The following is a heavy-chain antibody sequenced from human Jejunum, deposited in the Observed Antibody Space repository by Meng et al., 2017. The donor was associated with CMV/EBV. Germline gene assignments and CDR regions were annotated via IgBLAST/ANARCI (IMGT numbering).Heavy chain of an antibody. Sequence: VGSEFIFSRYTMHWVPQTPGKGLEWVSYIDSSSSTIYYADSVKGRFTVSRDNAKSSLYLQMNSLRAEDTAVYHCARGWRTLPPGRWGQGTLVTVSS. V-gene: IGHV3-48*04. CDR3: ARGWRTLPPGR. D-gene: IGHD1-1*01. CDR2: IDSSSSTI. J-gene: IGHJ4*02. CDR1: EFIFSRYT.